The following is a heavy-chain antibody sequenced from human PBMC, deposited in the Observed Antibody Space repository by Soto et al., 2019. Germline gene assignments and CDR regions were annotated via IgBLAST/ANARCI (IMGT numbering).Heavy chain of an antibody. V-gene: IGHV4-59*06. D-gene: IGHD3-3*01. CDR2: IYYSGST. CDR1: GGSISTYY. Sequence: SETLSLTCIVSGGSISTYYWSWIRQHPGKGLEWIGYIYYSGSTYYNPSLKSRVTISVDTSKNQFSLKLTSVTAADTAVYYCARWWSGSRQGFDPWGQGTLVTVSS. CDR3: ARWWSGSRQGFDP. J-gene: IGHJ5*02.